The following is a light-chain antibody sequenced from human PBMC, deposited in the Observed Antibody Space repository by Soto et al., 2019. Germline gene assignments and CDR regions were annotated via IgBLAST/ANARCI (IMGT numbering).Light chain of an antibody. Sequence: AIQMTQSPSSLSASVGDRVTITCRASQGISNNLGWYQQKPGKAPKLLIYVASYLQSGVPSRFSGSGSGTDFTITIRGLQPEDFATYYCLQDYRYPRTFGQGTKVEIK. J-gene: IGKJ1*01. CDR3: LQDYRYPRT. CDR1: QGISNN. V-gene: IGKV1-6*01. CDR2: VAS.